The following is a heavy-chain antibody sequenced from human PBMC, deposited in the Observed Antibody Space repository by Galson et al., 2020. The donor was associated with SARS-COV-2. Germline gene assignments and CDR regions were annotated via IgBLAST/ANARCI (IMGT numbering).Heavy chain of an antibody. CDR2: INPNSGGT. J-gene: IGHJ4*02. D-gene: IGHD1-26*01. Sequence: ASVKVSCKASGYTFNGYYIHWVRQAPGQGLEWMGWINPNSGGTNYAQKFQGRVTMTRDTSISTTYMELNRLRSDDTAVYYCARAELVADLFSGSPLGGPYYDYLGQGTLVTVSS. CDR3: ARAELVADLFSGSPLGGPYYDY. V-gene: IGHV1-2*02. CDR1: GYTFNGYY.